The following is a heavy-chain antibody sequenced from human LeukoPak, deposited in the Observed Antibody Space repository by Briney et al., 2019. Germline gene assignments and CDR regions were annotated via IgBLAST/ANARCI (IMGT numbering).Heavy chain of an antibody. V-gene: IGHV3-23*01. CDR1: GFTFSGYV. CDR2: ICGSGGST. Sequence: GGSLRHSCAASGFTFSGYVMSWVREAPGTGLEWGSAICGSGGSTYYADSVKGRFTISRDNSKNPLYLQMNSLGAEDTAVYYCAKLHLPRSGDYWGQGTLVTVSS. J-gene: IGHJ4*02. D-gene: IGHD3-10*01. CDR3: AKLHLPRSGDY.